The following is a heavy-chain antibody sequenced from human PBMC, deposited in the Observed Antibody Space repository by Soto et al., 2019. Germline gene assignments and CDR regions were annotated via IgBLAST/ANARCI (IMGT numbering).Heavy chain of an antibody. D-gene: IGHD2-15*01. Sequence: QVQLQESGPGLLKPSETLSLTCTVSGGSVSSDDYYWSWIRQPPGKGLEWTGFIYYTGGTNYNPSLKSRVTISVDTPKNHFSLKLSSVTAADTAVYYCARTVGPALTAFFAHWGQGTLVTVSS. CDR3: ARTVGPALTAFFAH. CDR1: GGSVSSDDYY. J-gene: IGHJ4*02. CDR2: IYYTGGT. V-gene: IGHV4-61*08.